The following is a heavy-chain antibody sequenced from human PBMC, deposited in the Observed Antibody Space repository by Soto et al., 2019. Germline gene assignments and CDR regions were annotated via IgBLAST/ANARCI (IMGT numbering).Heavy chain of an antibody. D-gene: IGHD3-10*02. CDR2: IYHSGST. Sequence: SETLSLTCAVSGGSISSSNWWSWVRQPPGKGLEWIGEIYHSGSTNYNPSLKSRVTISVDKSKNQFSLKLSSVTAADTAVYYCAISRFGLDYYFDYWGQGTLVTVSS. CDR3: AISRFGLDYYFDY. V-gene: IGHV4-4*02. J-gene: IGHJ4*02. CDR1: GGSISSSNW.